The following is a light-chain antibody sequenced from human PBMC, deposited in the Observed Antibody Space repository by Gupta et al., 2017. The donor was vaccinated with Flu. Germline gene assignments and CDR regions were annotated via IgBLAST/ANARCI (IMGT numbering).Light chain of an antibody. CDR3: AAWDDSLSGPV. CDR1: SSNIGSNY. J-gene: IGLJ3*02. CDR2: RNN. Sequence: QSVLTQPPSASGTPGQRVTISCSGSSSNIGSNYVYWYQQLPGTAPKPLIYRNNQRPSEVPDRFSGSKSGTSASRAISGLRSEDEADYYCAAWDDSLSGPVVGGGTKLTVL. V-gene: IGLV1-47*01.